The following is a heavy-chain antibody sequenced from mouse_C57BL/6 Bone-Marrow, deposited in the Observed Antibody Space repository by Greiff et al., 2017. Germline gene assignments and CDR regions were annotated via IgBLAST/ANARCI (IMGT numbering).Heavy chain of an antibody. V-gene: IGHV5-6*01. CDR3: ARHHYYGSSISGFAY. J-gene: IGHJ3*01. D-gene: IGHD1-1*01. CDR1: GFTFSSYG. CDR2: ISSGGSYT. Sequence: EVKLVESGGDLVKPGGSLKLSCAASGFTFSSYGMSWVRQTPDKRLEWVATISSGGSYTYYPDSVKGRFTISRDNAKNTLYLQMSSLKSEDTAMYYCARHHYYGSSISGFAYWGQGTLVTVSA.